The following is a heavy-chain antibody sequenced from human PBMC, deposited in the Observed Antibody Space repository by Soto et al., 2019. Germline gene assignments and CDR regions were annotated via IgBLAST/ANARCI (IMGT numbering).Heavy chain of an antibody. V-gene: IGHV1-69*13. D-gene: IGHD2-2*01. Sequence: SVKVSCKASGGTFSSYAISWVRQAPGQGLEWMGGIIPIFGTANYAQKFQGRVTITADESTSTAYMELSSLRSEDTAVYYCAREVGVVVPGVYGMDVWGQGTTVTVSS. CDR1: GGTFSSYA. CDR3: AREVGVVVPGVYGMDV. CDR2: IIPIFGTA. J-gene: IGHJ6*02.